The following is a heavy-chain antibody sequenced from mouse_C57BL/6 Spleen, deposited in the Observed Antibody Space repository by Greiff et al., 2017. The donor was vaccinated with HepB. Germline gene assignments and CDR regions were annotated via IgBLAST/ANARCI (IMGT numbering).Heavy chain of an antibody. CDR3: ARSGDYDYAMDY. D-gene: IGHD2-4*01. J-gene: IGHJ4*01. CDR1: GYTFTSYW. V-gene: IGHV1-55*01. CDR2: IYPGSGST. Sequence: QVQLKQPGAELVKPGASVKMSCKASGYTFTSYWITWVKQRPGQGLEWIGDIYPGSGSTNYNEKFKSKATLTVDTSSSTAYMQLSSLTSEDSAVYYCARSGDYDYAMDYWGQGTSVTVSS.